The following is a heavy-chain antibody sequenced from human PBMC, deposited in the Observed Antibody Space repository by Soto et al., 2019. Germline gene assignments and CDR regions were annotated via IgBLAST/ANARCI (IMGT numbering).Heavy chain of an antibody. D-gene: IGHD3-16*01. CDR2: ISSSGTT. J-gene: IGHJ6*02. CDR1: GDSISSGNKY. Sequence: LSLTCTVSGDSISSGNKYWSWIRQAPGKGLEWIGYISSSGTTYYNPSLKSRLTMSLDTSQNQFSLRLASVTDADSAVYYCARVPSPFDYYYAMDVWGQGTTVTVSS. CDR3: ARVPSPFDYYYAMDV. V-gene: IGHV4-30-4*01.